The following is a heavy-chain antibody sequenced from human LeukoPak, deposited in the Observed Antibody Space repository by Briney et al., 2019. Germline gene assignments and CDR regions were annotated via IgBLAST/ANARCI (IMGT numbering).Heavy chain of an antibody. J-gene: IGHJ4*02. D-gene: IGHD2-8*01. Sequence: GASVKVSCKASGYTFSVYYLHWVRHAPGQGLEWMGWINPNSGGTNYAQKFQGRVTMTRDTSISTAYMELSGLTSDDTAVFYCARGMGHGFDSWGQGTLVTVSS. CDR3: ARGMGHGFDS. V-gene: IGHV1-2*02. CDR1: GYTFSVYY. CDR2: INPNSGGT.